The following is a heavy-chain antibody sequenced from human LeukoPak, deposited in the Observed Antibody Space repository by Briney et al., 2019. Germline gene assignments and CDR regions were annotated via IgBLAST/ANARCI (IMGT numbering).Heavy chain of an antibody. CDR2: ISSSSNTI. V-gene: IGHV3-48*01. J-gene: IGHJ4*02. D-gene: IGHD6-6*01. Sequence: PGGSLRLSCASSGFTFSSYSMNWVRQAPGKGLEWVSYISSSSNTIYYADSVKGRFTISRDNAKNSLYLQMNSLRAEDTAVYYCARGKGVSSYQSWGQGTLVTVSS. CDR1: GFTFSSYS. CDR3: ARGKGVSSYQS.